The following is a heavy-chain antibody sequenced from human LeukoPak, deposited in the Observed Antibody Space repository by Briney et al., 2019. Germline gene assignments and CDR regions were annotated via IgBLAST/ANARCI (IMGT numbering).Heavy chain of an antibody. D-gene: IGHD5-18*01. V-gene: IGHV3-23*01. J-gene: IGHJ4*02. CDR2: ISGSGGST. CDR3: ARAGYTYGTLYF. CDR1: GFTFSSYA. Sequence: HSGGSLRLSCAASGFTFSSYAMSWVRQAPGKGLEWVSAISGSGGSTYYADSVKGRFTISRDNSKNTLYLQMNSLRAEDTAVYYCARAGYTYGTLYFWGQGTLVTVSS.